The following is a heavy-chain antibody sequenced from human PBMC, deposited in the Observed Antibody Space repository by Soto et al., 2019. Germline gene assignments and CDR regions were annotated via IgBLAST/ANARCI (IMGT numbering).Heavy chain of an antibody. Sequence: GGSLRLSCAASGFTFSSYAMSWVRQAPGKGLEWVSAISGSGGSTYYADSVKGRFTISRDNSKNTLYLQMNSLRAEDTAVYYCAIFGVGGDLAATYYLGQGTLVTVSS. J-gene: IGHJ4*02. CDR1: GFTFSSYA. D-gene: IGHD3-3*01. CDR2: ISGSGGST. V-gene: IGHV3-23*01. CDR3: AIFGVGGDLAATYY.